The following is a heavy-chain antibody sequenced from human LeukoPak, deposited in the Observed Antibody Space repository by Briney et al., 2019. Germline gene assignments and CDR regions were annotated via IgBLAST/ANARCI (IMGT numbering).Heavy chain of an antibody. CDR2: ISAYNGNT. CDR1: GYTFTSYG. D-gene: IGHD6-6*01. Sequence: ASVNVSCKASGYTFTSYGISWVRQAPGQGLEWMGWISAYNGNTNYAQKLQGRVTMTTDTSTSTAYMELRSLRSDDTAVYYCARPAGAYSSSPWVNYYYYYGMDVWGQGTTVTVSS. CDR3: ARPAGAYSSSPWVNYYYYYGMDV. V-gene: IGHV1-18*01. J-gene: IGHJ6*02.